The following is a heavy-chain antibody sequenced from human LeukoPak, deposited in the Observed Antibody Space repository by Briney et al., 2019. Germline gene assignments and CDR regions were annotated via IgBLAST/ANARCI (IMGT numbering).Heavy chain of an antibody. CDR2: ISYDGSNK. J-gene: IGHJ5*02. CDR3: ARDGLLWFGDLTNWFDP. D-gene: IGHD3-10*01. Sequence: PGGSLRLSCAASGFTFSSYAMSWVRQAPGKGLEWVAVISYDGSNKYYADSVKGRFTISRDNSKNTLYLQMNSLRAEDTAVYYCARDGLLWFGDLTNWFDPWGQGTLVTVSS. CDR1: GFTFSSYA. V-gene: IGHV3-30-3*01.